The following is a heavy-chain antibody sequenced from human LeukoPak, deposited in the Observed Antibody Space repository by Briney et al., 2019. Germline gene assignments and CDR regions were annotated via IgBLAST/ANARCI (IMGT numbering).Heavy chain of an antibody. CDR3: ASGDSSCYSIDY. V-gene: IGHV4-38-2*02. CDR1: GYSISSGYY. CDR2: IYYSGST. J-gene: IGHJ4*02. D-gene: IGHD3-22*01. Sequence: RASETLSLTCTVSGYSISSGYYWGWIRQPPGKGLEWIGSIYYSGSTYYNPSLKSRVTISVDTSKNQFSLKLSSVTAADTAVYYCASGDSSCYSIDYWGQGTLVTVSS.